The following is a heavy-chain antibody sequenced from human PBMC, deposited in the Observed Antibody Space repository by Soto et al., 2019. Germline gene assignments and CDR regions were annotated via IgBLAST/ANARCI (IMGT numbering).Heavy chain of an antibody. V-gene: IGHV3-74*01. D-gene: IGHD3-16*01. CDR2: LQTDGSHP. J-gene: IGHJ4*02. Sequence: EVQLVESGGGLVQPGGSLRLSCVASGFKFDYYWMHWVRQAPGGGLMWISRLQTDGSHPAYADSVKGRFTISRDNAKNTLYLQMNNLRVGDRAIYCCARGGDPDYWGQGTLVTVSS. CDR3: ARGGDPDY. CDR1: GFKFDYYW.